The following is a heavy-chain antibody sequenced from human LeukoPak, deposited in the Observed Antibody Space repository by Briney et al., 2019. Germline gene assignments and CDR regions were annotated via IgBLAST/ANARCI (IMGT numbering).Heavy chain of an antibody. CDR1: GGSVSSYY. CDR2: IYYSGST. Sequence: SETLSLTCTVSGGSVSSYYWSWIRQPPGKGLEWIGYIYYSGSTNYNPSLKSRVTISVDTSKNQFSLKLSSVTAADTAVYYCARLPLRSHFDYWGQGTLVTVSS. V-gene: IGHV4-59*08. CDR3: ARLPLRSHFDY. J-gene: IGHJ4*02.